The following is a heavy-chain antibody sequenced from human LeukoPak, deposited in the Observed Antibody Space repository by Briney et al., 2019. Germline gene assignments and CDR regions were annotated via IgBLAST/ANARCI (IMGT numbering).Heavy chain of an antibody. Sequence: ASVRVSCKASGYTFTSYGISWVRQAPGQGLEWMGWISACNGNTNYAQKLQGRVTMTTDTSTSTAYMELRSLRSDDTAVYYCARSEWELLPDYWGQGTLVTVSS. J-gene: IGHJ4*02. D-gene: IGHD1-26*01. V-gene: IGHV1-18*01. CDR1: GYTFTSYG. CDR2: ISACNGNT. CDR3: ARSEWELLPDY.